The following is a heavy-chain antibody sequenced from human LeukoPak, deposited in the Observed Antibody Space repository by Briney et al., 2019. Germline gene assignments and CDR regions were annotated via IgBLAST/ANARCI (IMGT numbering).Heavy chain of an antibody. V-gene: IGHV3-23*01. CDR2: ISGSGGST. CDR1: GFTFSSYA. Sequence: PGRSLRLSCAASGFTFSSYAMSWVRQAPGKGLEWVSAISGSGGSTYYADSVKGRFTISRDNSKNTLYLQMNSLRAEDTAVYYCAKYSSGWYGSDAFDIWGQGTMVTVSS. J-gene: IGHJ3*02. CDR3: AKYSSGWYGSDAFDI. D-gene: IGHD6-19*01.